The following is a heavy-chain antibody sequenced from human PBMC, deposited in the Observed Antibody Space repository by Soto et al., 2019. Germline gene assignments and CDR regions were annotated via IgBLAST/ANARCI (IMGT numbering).Heavy chain of an antibody. CDR2: IWYDGSNK. Sequence: PGGSLRLSCAASGFTFSSYGMHWVRQAPGKGLEWVAVIWYDGSNKYYADSVKGRFTISRDNSKNTLYLQMNSLRAEDTAVYYCARDHVDLWFGDPPGYWGQGTLVTVSS. CDR1: GFTFSSYG. D-gene: IGHD3-10*01. CDR3: ARDHVDLWFGDPPGY. J-gene: IGHJ4*02. V-gene: IGHV3-33*01.